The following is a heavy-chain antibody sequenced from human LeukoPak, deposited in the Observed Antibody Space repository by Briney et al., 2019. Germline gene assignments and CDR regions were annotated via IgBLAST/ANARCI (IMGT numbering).Heavy chain of an antibody. CDR3: ERDRAADIFTGYSRGPYGMDV. V-gene: IGHV4-59*01. CDR1: GGSISSYY. D-gene: IGHD3-9*01. Sequence: PSETLSLTCTVSGGSISSYYWSWIRQPPGKGLEWIGYIYYSGSTNYNPSLKSRVTISVDTSKNQFSLKLSSVTAGDTAVYYCERDRAADIFTGYSRGPYGMDVWGQGTTVTVSS. CDR2: IYYSGST. J-gene: IGHJ6*02.